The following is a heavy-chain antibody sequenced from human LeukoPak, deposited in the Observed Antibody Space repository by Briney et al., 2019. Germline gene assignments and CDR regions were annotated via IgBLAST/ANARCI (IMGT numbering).Heavy chain of an antibody. CDR3: ARGGSIAARPYYFDY. V-gene: IGHV4-34*01. CDR2: INHSGST. Sequence: SETLSLTCAVYGGSFSGYYWSWIRQPPGKGLEWIGEINHSGSTNYNPSPKSRVTISVDTSKNQFSLKLSSVTAADTAVYYCARGGSIAARPYYFDYWGQGTLVTVSS. D-gene: IGHD6-6*01. CDR1: GGSFSGYY. J-gene: IGHJ4*02.